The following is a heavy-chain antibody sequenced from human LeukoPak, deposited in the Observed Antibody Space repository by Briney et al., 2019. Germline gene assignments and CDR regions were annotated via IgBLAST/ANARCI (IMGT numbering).Heavy chain of an antibody. CDR1: GYSFTSYW. Sequence: GESLKISCKGSGYSFTSYWIGWVRQMPGKGLEWMGIIYPGDSDTRYSPSFQGQVTISADKSISTAYLQWSSLKASDTAMYHCAGSNYYYDSSGPIDAFDIWGQGTMVTVSS. D-gene: IGHD3-22*01. V-gene: IGHV5-51*01. J-gene: IGHJ3*02. CDR2: IYPGDSDT. CDR3: AGSNYYYDSSGPIDAFDI.